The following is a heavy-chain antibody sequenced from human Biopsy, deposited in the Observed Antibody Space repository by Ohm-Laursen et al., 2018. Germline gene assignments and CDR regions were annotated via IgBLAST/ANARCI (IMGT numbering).Heavy chain of an antibody. CDR3: AADINVWNVNY. Sequence: ALVKVSCKVSGYSVTELSMHWVRQAPGQGLEWMGGFAPENGRIVYSQKFQGRVTMTEDTSTNTAYMEVWRLRSDDTAVYYCAADINVWNVNYWGQGTQVIVSS. CDR1: GYSVTELS. D-gene: IGHD1-1*01. CDR2: FAPENGRI. V-gene: IGHV1-24*01. J-gene: IGHJ4*02.